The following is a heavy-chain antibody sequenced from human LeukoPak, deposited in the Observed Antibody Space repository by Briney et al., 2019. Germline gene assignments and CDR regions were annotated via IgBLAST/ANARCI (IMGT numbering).Heavy chain of an antibody. Sequence: ASVKVSCKASGYTFTSYGISWVRQAPGQGLEWMGWISAYNGNTNYAQKLQGRVTMTTDTSMSTAYMELRSLRSDDTAVYYCARSLYCSSTSCRYNWFDPWGQGTLVTVSS. D-gene: IGHD2-2*01. CDR1: GYTFTSYG. CDR2: ISAYNGNT. CDR3: ARSLYCSSTSCRYNWFDP. J-gene: IGHJ5*02. V-gene: IGHV1-18*01.